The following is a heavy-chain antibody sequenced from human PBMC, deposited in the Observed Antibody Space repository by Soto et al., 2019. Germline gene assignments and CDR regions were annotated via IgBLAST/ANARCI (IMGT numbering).Heavy chain of an antibody. V-gene: IGHV5-51*01. CDR1: GYSFTNYW. J-gene: IGHJ4*02. Sequence: GESLKISCKGSGYSFTNYWIGWVRQMPGKGLEWMGIIYPGDSDTRYSPSFQGQVTISADKSISTAYLQWSSLKASDTAMYYCARHGYQLLTLSHHFDYWGQGTLVTVSS. D-gene: IGHD2-2*01. CDR2: IYPGDSDT. CDR3: ARHGYQLLTLSHHFDY.